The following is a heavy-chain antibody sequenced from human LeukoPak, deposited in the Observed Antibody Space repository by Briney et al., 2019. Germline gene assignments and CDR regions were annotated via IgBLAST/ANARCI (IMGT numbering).Heavy chain of an antibody. D-gene: IGHD6-13*01. J-gene: IGHJ5*02. CDR1: GGSISSSY. Sequence: PSETLSLTCTVSGGSISSSYWSWIRQSPGKGLEWIGYIYYSGSTNYNPSLKSRVTISVDTSKNQFSLKLSSVTAADTAVYYCARQRASIAAAGTWFDPWGQGTLVTVSS. V-gene: IGHV4-59*01. CDR2: IYYSGST. CDR3: ARQRASIAAAGTWFDP.